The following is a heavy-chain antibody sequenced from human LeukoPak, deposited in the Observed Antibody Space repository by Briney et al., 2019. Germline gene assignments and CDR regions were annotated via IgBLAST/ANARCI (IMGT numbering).Heavy chain of an antibody. CDR1: GFTFSSYG. CDR2: ISYDGSNK. Sequence: GRSLRLSCAASGFTFSSYGMHWVRQAPGKGLEWVAVISYDGSNKYYADSVKGRFTISRDNSKNTLYLQMNSLRAEDTAVYYCAKEKLLWFGAGYYYYYMDVWGKGTTVTVSS. CDR3: AKEKLLWFGAGYYYYYMDV. V-gene: IGHV3-30*18. J-gene: IGHJ6*03. D-gene: IGHD3-10*01.